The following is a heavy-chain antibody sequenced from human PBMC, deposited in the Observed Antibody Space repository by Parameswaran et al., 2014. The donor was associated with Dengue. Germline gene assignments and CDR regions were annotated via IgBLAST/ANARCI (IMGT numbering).Heavy chain of an antibody. Sequence: WIRQPPGKGLEWMGIIYPGDSDTRYSPSFQGQVTISVDKSISTAYLQWSSLKASDTAMYYCARSNGLGRYYFYAMDVWGQGTTVTVSS. CDR2: IYPGDSDT. J-gene: IGHJ6*02. V-gene: IGHV5-51*01. D-gene: IGHD4/OR15-4a*01. CDR3: ARSNGLGRYYFYAMDV.